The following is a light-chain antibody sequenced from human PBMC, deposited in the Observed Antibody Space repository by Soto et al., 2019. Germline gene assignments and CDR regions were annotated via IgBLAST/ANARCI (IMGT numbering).Light chain of an antibody. CDR3: ASYTTSNTLL. J-gene: IGLJ2*01. Sequence: QSALTQPASVSASPGQSITISCTGTTSDVGGYNYVSWYQHHPGKAPKLMIFEVSHRPSGVSNRFSGSKSGNTASLTISGLQSEDEADYYCASYTTSNTLLIGGGTKLTVL. CDR2: EVS. V-gene: IGLV2-14*01. CDR1: TSDVGGYNY.